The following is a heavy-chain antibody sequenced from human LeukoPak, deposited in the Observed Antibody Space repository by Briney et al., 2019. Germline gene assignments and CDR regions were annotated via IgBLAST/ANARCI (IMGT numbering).Heavy chain of an antibody. CDR1: GYTFTSYG. V-gene: IGHV1-18*01. D-gene: IGHD6-19*01. J-gene: IGHJ4*02. CDR2: ISAYNGNT. Sequence: ASVTVSCKASGYTFTSYGISWVRQAPGQGLEWMGWISAYNGNTNYAQKLQGRVTMTTDTSTSTAYMELRSLRSDDTAVYYCARHHTGGYSSGWSQFDYWGQGTLVTVSS. CDR3: ARHHTGGYSSGWSQFDY.